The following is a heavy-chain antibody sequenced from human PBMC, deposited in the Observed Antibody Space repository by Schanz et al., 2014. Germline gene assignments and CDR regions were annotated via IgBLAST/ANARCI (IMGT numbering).Heavy chain of an antibody. CDR2: ISYDGSYK. Sequence: QVQLVQSGGGVVQPGGSLRLSCAASGFTFTSYSMHWVRQAPGKGLEWVAVISYDGSYKYYTDSVKGRFTISRDNFKNTLYLQMNTLRAEDTAVYYCAKDIRAVVVPAGNSYFDYWGQGTLVTVSS. J-gene: IGHJ4*02. CDR3: AKDIRAVVVPAGNSYFDY. CDR1: GFTFTSYS. V-gene: IGHV3-30*18. D-gene: IGHD2-2*01.